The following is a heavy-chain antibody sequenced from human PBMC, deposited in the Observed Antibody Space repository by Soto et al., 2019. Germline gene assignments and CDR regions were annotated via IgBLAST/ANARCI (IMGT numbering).Heavy chain of an antibody. CDR2: INHSGST. Sequence: PSETLSLTCAVYGGSFSGYYWTWIRQPPGTGLEWIGEINHSGSTNYNPSLKSQVNISVDTSKNQFSLELTSVTAADTAVYYCARDKITGLFDYWGQGTLVTVS. V-gene: IGHV4-34*01. CDR1: GGSFSGYY. CDR3: ARDKITGLFDY. D-gene: IGHD2-8*02. J-gene: IGHJ4*02.